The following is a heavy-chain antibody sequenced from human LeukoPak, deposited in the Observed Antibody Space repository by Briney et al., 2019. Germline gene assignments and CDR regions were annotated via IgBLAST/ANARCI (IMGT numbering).Heavy chain of an antibody. J-gene: IGHJ4*02. V-gene: IGHV4-4*02. CDR2: IFHTGST. D-gene: IGHD6-19*01. Sequence: SETLSLTCVVSGGSVSSSNWWSWVRQPPGKGLEWIGEIFHTGSTNYNPSLKSRVTISVDKSKSQFSLKLSSVTAADTAVYYCARDLIAVAGRGLDYWGQGTLVTVSS. CDR3: ARDLIAVAGRGLDY. CDR1: GGSVSSSNW.